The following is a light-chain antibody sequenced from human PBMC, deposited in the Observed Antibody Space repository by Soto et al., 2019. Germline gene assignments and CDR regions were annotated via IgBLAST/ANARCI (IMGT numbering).Light chain of an antibody. V-gene: IGKV3-15*01. Sequence: EIVITQSPTTLSVSPGERAPLSCRASQSVNNNLAWYQQKPGQAPRLLIFGASTRATGIPARFSGSGSGTEFTLTISSLQSEDFALYYCQQYNNWPPITFGQGTRLEIK. CDR1: QSVNNN. J-gene: IGKJ5*01. CDR3: QQYNNWPPIT. CDR2: GAS.